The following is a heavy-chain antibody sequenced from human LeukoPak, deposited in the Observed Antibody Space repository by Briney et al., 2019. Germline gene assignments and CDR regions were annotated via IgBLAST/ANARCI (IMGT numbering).Heavy chain of an antibody. Sequence: PGGSLRLSCAASGFTVSSNYMSWVRQAPGKGLEWVSVIYSGGSTYYADSVKGRFTISRDNSKNTLYLQMNSLRAEGTAVYYCARDLRTPYYYGMDVWGQGTTVTVSS. J-gene: IGHJ6*02. CDR1: GFTVSSNY. CDR2: IYSGGST. V-gene: IGHV3-53*01. CDR3: ARDLRTPYYYGMDV.